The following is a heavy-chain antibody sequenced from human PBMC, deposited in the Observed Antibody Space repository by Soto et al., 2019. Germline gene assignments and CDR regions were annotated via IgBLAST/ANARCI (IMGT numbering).Heavy chain of an antibody. D-gene: IGHD2-15*01. CDR2: IDSDGSRI. J-gene: IGHJ4*02. V-gene: IGHV3-74*01. CDR3: VRTSLVVAVATREDF. Sequence: VESGGGLVQPGESLRLSCAASGFTFSNYWMHWVRQAPGKGLVWVSRIDSDGSRITYADFVKGRFTISRDNAKNTVYLHMNSLTAEDTAVYYCVRTSLVVAVATREDFWGQGTLVTVSS. CDR1: GFTFSNYW.